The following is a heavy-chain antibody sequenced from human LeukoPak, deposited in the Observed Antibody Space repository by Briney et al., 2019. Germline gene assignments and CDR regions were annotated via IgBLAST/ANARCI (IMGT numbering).Heavy chain of an antibody. CDR1: GFPFSSYW. CDR2: IKQDGSEK. Sequence: GGSLTLSCAASGFPFSSYWMSVVRQAPGKRLEWVDNIKQDGSEKCYVYSVKGRFTISRDNAKNSLYLQMNSLRAEDTAVYYCARDSSSWLIYFDYWGGGTLVSVS. D-gene: IGHD6-13*01. V-gene: IGHV3-7*01. CDR3: ARDSSSWLIYFDY. J-gene: IGHJ4*02.